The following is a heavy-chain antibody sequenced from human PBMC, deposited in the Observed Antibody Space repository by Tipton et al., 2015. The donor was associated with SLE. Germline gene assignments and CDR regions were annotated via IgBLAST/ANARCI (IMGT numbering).Heavy chain of an antibody. V-gene: IGHV4-34*01. Sequence: LRLSCAASGFTFSSYGMHWIRQPPGKGLEWIGEINHSGSTNYNPSLKSRVTISVDTSKNQFSLKLSSVTAADTAVYYCARGDFWGNMDVWGKGTTVTVSS. CDR3: ARGDFWGNMDV. CDR2: INHSGST. J-gene: IGHJ6*03. D-gene: IGHD3/OR15-3a*01. CDR1: GFTFSSYG.